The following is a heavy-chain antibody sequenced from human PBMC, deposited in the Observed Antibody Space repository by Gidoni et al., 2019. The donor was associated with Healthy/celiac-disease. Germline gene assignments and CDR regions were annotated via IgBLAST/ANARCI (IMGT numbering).Heavy chain of an antibody. D-gene: IGHD6-6*01. Sequence: QVQLQQWGAGLFTPSETLSLTCAVSGWSFSGYYWSWIRQPPGKGLEWIAEINHSGSTTYTPSLKSRVTISVDTSKNQFSLKLSSVTAADTAVYYCARTYSSSPQRGGAFDIWGQGTMVTVSS. CDR1: GWSFSGYY. V-gene: IGHV4-34*01. CDR2: INHSGST. CDR3: ARTYSSSPQRGGAFDI. J-gene: IGHJ3*02.